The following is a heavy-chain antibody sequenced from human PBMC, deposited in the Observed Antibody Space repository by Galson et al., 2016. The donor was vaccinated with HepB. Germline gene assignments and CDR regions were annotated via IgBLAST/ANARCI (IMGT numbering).Heavy chain of an antibody. CDR2: ISNSGVST. V-gene: IGHV3-23*01. CDR1: GFAFTNYG. J-gene: IGHJ2*01. CDR3: AQTLNSGTHWHFDL. D-gene: IGHD3-10*01. Sequence: SLRLSCAASGFAFTNYGMSWVRQAPGKGLEWVSSISNSGVSTFYAESVKGRFTISRDNSKDTLYLQMNGLGVEDTATYYCAQTLNSGTHWHFDLWGRGTLVIVSS.